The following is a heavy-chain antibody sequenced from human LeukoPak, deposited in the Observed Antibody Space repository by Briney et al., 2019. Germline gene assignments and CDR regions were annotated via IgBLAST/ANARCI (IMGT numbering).Heavy chain of an antibody. J-gene: IGHJ3*02. Sequence: SETLSLTCTVSGASITTTLYYWVWARQSPGKGLEWIESFYYGGITYYHPSLKSRVTVSVDTSRSQFSLKLISVTAADTAVYYCARAGRDGYSPASDSFDIWGQGRTVTVSS. CDR1: GASITTTLYY. CDR3: ARAGRDGYSPASDSFDI. CDR2: FYYGGIT. V-gene: IGHV4-39*07. D-gene: IGHD5-24*01.